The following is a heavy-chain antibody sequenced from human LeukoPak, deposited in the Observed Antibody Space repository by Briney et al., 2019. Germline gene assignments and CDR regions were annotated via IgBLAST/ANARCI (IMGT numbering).Heavy chain of an antibody. CDR2: INPNSGGT. CDR3: ARDGEAVAGGLFYFDY. Sequence: GASVKVSCKASGYTFTGYYMHWVRQAPGQGLEWMGWINPNSGGTNYAQKFQGRVTMTRDTSISTAYMELSRLRSDDTAVYYCARDGEAVAGGLFYFDYWGQGTLVTVSS. V-gene: IGHV1-2*02. CDR1: GYTFTGYY. J-gene: IGHJ4*02. D-gene: IGHD6-19*01.